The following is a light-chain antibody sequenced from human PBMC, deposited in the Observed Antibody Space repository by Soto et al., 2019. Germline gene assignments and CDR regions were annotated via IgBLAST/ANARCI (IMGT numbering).Light chain of an antibody. Sequence: DIQLTQSPSFLSASVGDRVSITCRARQCIGSYLAWYQQKPGKAPKLLIYAASTLQSGVPSRFSGSGSGTEFTLTISSLQPEDSATYYCQQLNSYLRTFGPGTKVDIK. J-gene: IGKJ3*01. CDR2: AAS. CDR1: QCIGSY. CDR3: QQLNSYLRT. V-gene: IGKV1-9*01.